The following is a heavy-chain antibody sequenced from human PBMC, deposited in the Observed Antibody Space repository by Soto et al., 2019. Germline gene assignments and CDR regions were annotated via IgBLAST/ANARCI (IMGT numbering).Heavy chain of an antibody. CDR2: IYYSGST. CDR1: GGSFSSGGYY. CDR3: ARGARLSTYQFDS. Sequence: TLSLTCTVCGGSFSSGGYYWSWIRQHPGKGLEGIGYIYYSGSTYYNPSLKSRVTISVETSKNQFSLKLISVTAADTAVYECARGARLSTYQFDSWGQGTLVTVSS. V-gene: IGHV4-31*03. J-gene: IGHJ4*02. D-gene: IGHD2-15*01.